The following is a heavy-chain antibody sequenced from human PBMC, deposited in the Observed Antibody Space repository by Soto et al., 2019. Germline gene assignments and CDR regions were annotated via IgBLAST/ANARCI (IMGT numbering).Heavy chain of an antibody. V-gene: IGHV4-38-2*02. D-gene: IGHD6-19*01. J-gene: IGHJ6*02. CDR1: GYSISGGSY. Sequence: PSETLSLTCAVSGYSISGGSYWGWIRQPPGKGLEWIGSIYHSGSTYYNPSRKSRVTISVDTSKNQFSLKLSSVTAADTAVYYCARDRRGSGWDPYCYYGMDVWGQGTTVTVSS. CDR2: IYHSGST. CDR3: ARDRRGSGWDPYCYYGMDV.